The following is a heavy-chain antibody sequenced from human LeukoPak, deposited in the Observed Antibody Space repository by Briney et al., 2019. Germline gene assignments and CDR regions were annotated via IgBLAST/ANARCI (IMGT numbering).Heavy chain of an antibody. D-gene: IGHD3-3*01. V-gene: IGHV1-46*01. CDR2: INPSGGST. Sequence: ASVTVSCTASGYTFTSYYMHWVRQAPGQGLEWMGIINPSGGSTGYAQKFQGRVTMTRGTSTSTVYMELSSLRSEDTAVYYCARDRYDFWSGLIPYWGQGTLVTVSS. CDR1: GYTFTSYY. CDR3: ARDRYDFWSGLIPY. J-gene: IGHJ4*02.